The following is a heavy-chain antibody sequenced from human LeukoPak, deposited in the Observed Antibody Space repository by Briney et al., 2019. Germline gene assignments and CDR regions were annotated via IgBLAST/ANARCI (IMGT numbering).Heavy chain of an antibody. Sequence: ASMKVSCKASGYTFTSYAITWVRQAPGQGLEWLGWISAYNGNTNYAQKFQGRVTMTEDTSTDTAYMELTSLRSEDTAVYYCATSPGYDYWGQGTLVTVSS. V-gene: IGHV1-18*01. J-gene: IGHJ4*02. CDR3: ATSPGYDY. CDR2: ISAYNGNT. D-gene: IGHD1-14*01. CDR1: GYTFTSYA.